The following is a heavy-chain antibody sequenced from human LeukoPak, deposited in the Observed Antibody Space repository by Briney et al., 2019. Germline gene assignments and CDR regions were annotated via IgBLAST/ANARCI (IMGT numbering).Heavy chain of an antibody. J-gene: IGHJ4*02. Sequence: GGSLRLSCAASRFTFSDYYMSWIRQAPGKGLEGVSYISSSGSTMSYADSVKGRFTISRDNVKKSLFLQMNNLRAEDTAVYYCTRGIRGYSGLVVHWGQGTLVTVSS. CDR1: RFTFSDYY. V-gene: IGHV3-11*04. D-gene: IGHD5-12*01. CDR2: ISSSGSTM. CDR3: TRGIRGYSGLVVH.